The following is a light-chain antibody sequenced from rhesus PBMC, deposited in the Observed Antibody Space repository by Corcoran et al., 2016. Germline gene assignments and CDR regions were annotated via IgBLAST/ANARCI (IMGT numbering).Light chain of an antibody. J-gene: IGKJ3*01. CDR2: KAT. CDR1: QGISSY. Sequence: DIQMTQSPSSLSASVGDTVTITCRASQGISSYLAWYQQKPGKAPKLLVYKATTLQRGVPSRFSGSGSGTDFTLTIRSLQPEDFATYSCPQHNSYPPPFGPGAKLDI. CDR3: PQHNSYPPP. V-gene: IGKV1-25*01.